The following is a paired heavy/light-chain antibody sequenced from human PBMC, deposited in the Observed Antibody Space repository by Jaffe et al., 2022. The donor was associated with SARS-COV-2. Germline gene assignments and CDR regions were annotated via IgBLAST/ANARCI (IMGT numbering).Light chain of an antibody. J-gene: IGKJ2*01. CDR2: GAS. CDR1: QSVTSN. CDR3: QQYNYYYT. V-gene: IGKV3-15*01. Sequence: EVVMTQSPVTLSVSPGEGATLSCRASQSVTSNLAWYQQKPGQAPRLLIYGASTRATGVPARFSGSGSGTEFTLTISSLQSEDFAVYYCQQYNYYYTFGQGTKVEIK.
Heavy chain of an antibody. CDR2: ISSSGHSI. CDR3: ARSQQRQASYFDS. CDR1: GFIFSDYY. D-gene: IGHD5-18*01. Sequence: QVQLAESGGDLVKPGGSLRLSCAASGFIFSDYYMTWIRQAPGRGLEWVSYISSSGHSIYYADSVKGRFTTSRDDAKNSLYLQMNSLRAEDTAVYYCARSQQRQASYFDSWGRGTLVTVSS. V-gene: IGHV3-11*01. J-gene: IGHJ4*02.